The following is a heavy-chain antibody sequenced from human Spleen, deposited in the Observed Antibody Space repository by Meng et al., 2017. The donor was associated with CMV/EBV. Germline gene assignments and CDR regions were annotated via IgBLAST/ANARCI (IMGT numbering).Heavy chain of an antibody. V-gene: IGHV3-11*04. CDR3: AREKLSTHDY. Sequence: GESLKISCAASGFTFSDYYMNWIRQAPGKGLEWISYITGSGDKIYYVDSVKGRFTISRDNAKNSLFLQMNSLRAEDTAVYYCAREKLSTHDYWGQGTLVTVSS. D-gene: IGHD3-10*01. J-gene: IGHJ4*02. CDR1: GFTFSDYY. CDR2: ITGSGDKI.